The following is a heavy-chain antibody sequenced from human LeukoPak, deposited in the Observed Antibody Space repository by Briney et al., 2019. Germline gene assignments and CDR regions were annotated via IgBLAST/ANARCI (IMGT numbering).Heavy chain of an antibody. Sequence: ASVKVSCKASGGTFSSYAISWVRQAPGQGLEWMGGIIPIFGTANYAQKFQRRVTITTDESTSTDYMELSSLRSEDTAVYYCAREYYCSSTSCYLDEVENNWFDPWGQGTLVTVSS. CDR1: GGTFSSYA. CDR2: IIPIFGTA. V-gene: IGHV1-69*05. D-gene: IGHD2-2*01. CDR3: AREYYCSSTSCYLDEVENNWFDP. J-gene: IGHJ5*02.